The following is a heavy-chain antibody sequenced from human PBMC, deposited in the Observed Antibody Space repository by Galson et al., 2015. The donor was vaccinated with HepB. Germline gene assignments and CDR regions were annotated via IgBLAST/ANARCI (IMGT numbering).Heavy chain of an antibody. CDR1: GYTFTNYA. J-gene: IGHJ4*02. Sequence: SVKVSCKASGYTFTNYAMNWVRQAPGQGLEWMGWINTNTGNPTYAQGFTGRFVFPLDTSVSTAYLQISSLKAEDTAVYYCARDRGSGGHFFDYWGRGTLVTVSS. CDR2: INTNTGNP. D-gene: IGHD4-23*01. V-gene: IGHV7-4-1*02. CDR3: ARDRGSGGHFFDY.